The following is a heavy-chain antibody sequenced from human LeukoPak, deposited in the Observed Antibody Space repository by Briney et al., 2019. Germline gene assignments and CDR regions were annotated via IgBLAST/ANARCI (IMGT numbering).Heavy chain of an antibody. V-gene: IGHV4-4*07. CDR3: ARDLGSGELWFGEFKHWFDP. J-gene: IGHJ5*02. Sequence: PSETLSLTCTVSGGSISSYYWSWIRQPAGKGLEWIGRIYTSGSTNYNPSLKSRVTISVDTSKNQFSLKLSSVTAADTAVYYCARDLGSGELWFGEFKHWFDPWGQGTLVTVSS. D-gene: IGHD3-10*01. CDR2: IYTSGST. CDR1: GGSISSYY.